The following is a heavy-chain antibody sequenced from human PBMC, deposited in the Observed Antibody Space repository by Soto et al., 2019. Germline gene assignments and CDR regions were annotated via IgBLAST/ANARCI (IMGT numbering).Heavy chain of an antibody. Sequence: QVQLQESGPGLVKPSQTLSLRCSVSGDAISSGTYYWTWGRQPPGEGLEWIGNIYYTGTKYYNPSLRSRVTMSVDTSKNQFSLNLNSVTAADTAVYYCARSHGSFERDFYYYMDVWGKGTTVTVSS. CDR3: ARSHGSFERDFYYYMDV. CDR1: GDAISSGTYY. D-gene: IGHD3-10*01. CDR2: IYYTGTK. V-gene: IGHV4-31*03. J-gene: IGHJ6*03.